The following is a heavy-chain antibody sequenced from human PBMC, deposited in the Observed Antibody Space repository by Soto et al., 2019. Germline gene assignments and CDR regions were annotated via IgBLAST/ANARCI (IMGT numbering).Heavy chain of an antibody. V-gene: IGHV1-18*01. Sequence: QVQLVQSGAEVKKTGASVKVSCKASGYSFRSHGISWMRQAPGQGLEWMGWISAYNGNTNYEQKLQGRVTMTTDTSTNTSYMELRSLRSDDTAMYYCARFEYRSTDPLGYAFDIWGQGTMVTVSS. D-gene: IGHD6-6*01. CDR2: ISAYNGNT. CDR3: ARFEYRSTDPLGYAFDI. CDR1: GYSFRSHG. J-gene: IGHJ3*02.